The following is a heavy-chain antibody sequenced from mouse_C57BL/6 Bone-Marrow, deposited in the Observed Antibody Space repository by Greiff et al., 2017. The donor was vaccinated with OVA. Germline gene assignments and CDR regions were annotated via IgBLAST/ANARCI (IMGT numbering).Heavy chain of an antibody. CDR3: ARSWVTTVVAPYYAMDY. J-gene: IGHJ4*01. V-gene: IGHV1-39*01. Sequence: EVQLQQSGPELVKPGASVKISCKASGYSFTDYNMNWVKQSNGKSLEWIGVINPNYGTTSYNQKFKGKATLTVDQSSSTAYMQLNSLTSEDSAVYYCARSWVTTVVAPYYAMDYWGQGTSVTVSS. CDR1: GYSFTDYN. CDR2: INPNYGTT. D-gene: IGHD1-1*01.